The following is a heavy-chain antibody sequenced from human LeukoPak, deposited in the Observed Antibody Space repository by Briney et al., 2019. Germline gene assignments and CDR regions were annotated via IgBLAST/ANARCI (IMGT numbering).Heavy chain of an antibody. CDR1: GYTFTSYA. CDR2: INAGNGNT. D-gene: IGHD1-26*01. CDR3: ARVYGGSYSDSAFDI. Sequence: ASVTVSCKASGYTFTSYAMHWVRQAPGQRLEWMGWINAGNGNTKHSQKFQGRVTITRDTSASTAYMELSSLRSEDTAVYYCARVYGGSYSDSAFDIWGQGTMVTVSS. V-gene: IGHV1-3*01. J-gene: IGHJ3*02.